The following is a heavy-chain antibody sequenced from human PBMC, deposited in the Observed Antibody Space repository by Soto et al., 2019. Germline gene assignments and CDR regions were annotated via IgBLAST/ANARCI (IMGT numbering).Heavy chain of an antibody. D-gene: IGHD1-1*01. CDR2: ILYSGTT. J-gene: IGHJ6*02. V-gene: IGHV4-30-4*01. CDR1: GDSISSADYY. CDR3: ARDLWVEPELYYYGMDV. Sequence: QVQLQESGPGLVRPSQTLSLTCTVSGDSISSADYYWSWIRQTPGKGLEGIGHILYSGTTYYNPSLKSRLTISVDTSTNHFSLRLTSVTAADTAVYYCARDLWVEPELYYYGMDVWGQGTTVTVSS.